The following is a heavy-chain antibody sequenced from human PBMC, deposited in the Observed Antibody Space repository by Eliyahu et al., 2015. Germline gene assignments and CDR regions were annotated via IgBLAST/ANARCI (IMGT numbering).Heavy chain of an antibody. CDR3: ARDRGGGDRTLWYFDL. CDR2: INPKSGGT. Sequence: QVHLVQSGAEVKKPGASVKVSCKASGYTFTGYYMHWVRQAPGQGLEWMGWINPKSGGTNYAQEFQGRVTMTRDTSISTAYMELSRLRIDDTAVYYCARDRGGGDRTLWYFDLWGRGTLVTVSS. J-gene: IGHJ2*01. V-gene: IGHV1-2*02. CDR1: GYTFTGYY. D-gene: IGHD3-10*01.